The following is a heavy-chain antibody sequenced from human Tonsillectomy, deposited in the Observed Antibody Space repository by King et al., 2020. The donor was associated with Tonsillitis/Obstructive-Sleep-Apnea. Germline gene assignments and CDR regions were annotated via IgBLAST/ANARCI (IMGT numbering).Heavy chain of an antibody. CDR1: GGSSSSGGYY. Sequence: QLQESGPGLVKPSQTLSLTCTVSGGSSSSGGYYWNWIRQHPGEGLEWIGYIYYSGSTYYNPSLKSRVAISLDTSKNQFSLNLSSVTAADTAVYYCARETEGQLYFDYWGQGTLVTVSS. D-gene: IGHD1-1*01. J-gene: IGHJ4*02. CDR3: ARETEGQLYFDY. CDR2: IYYSGST. V-gene: IGHV4-31*03.